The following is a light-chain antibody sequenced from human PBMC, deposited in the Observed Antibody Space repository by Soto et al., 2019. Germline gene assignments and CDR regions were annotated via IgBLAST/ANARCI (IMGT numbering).Light chain of an antibody. CDR1: QSFNSIY. J-gene: IGKJ1*01. CDR3: HQYDSWT. V-gene: IGKV3-20*01. CDR2: GAS. Sequence: EIVLTQSPGTLSLSPGERATLSCRASQSFNSIYLAWYQQKPGQAPMLLIYGASSRATGIPDRFSGSGSGTDFTLTISRLEPEDFAVYYCHQYDSWTFGQGTKVEIK.